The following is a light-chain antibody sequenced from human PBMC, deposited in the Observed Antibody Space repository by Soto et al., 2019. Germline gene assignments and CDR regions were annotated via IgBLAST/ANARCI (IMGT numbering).Light chain of an antibody. CDR3: SSYTRSTTQA. CDR2: EVS. J-gene: IGLJ1*01. V-gene: IGLV2-14*01. CDR1: RSDVGGYDY. Sequence: QSVLTQPASVSASPGQSITISCTGTRSDVGGYDYVSWYQQHPGKAPKVIIYEVSNRPSGVSNRFSGSKSGNTASLTISGLQAEAEADYYCSSYTRSTTQAFGPGTKVNVL.